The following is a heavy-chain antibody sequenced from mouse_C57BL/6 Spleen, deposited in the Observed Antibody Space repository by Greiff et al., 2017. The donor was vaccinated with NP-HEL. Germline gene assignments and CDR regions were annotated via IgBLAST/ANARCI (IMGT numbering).Heavy chain of an antibody. J-gene: IGHJ2*01. CDR2: ISDGGSYT. V-gene: IGHV5-4*01. CDR1: GFTFSSYA. CDR3: ARARDFDY. Sequence: EVQVVESGGGLVKPGGSLKLSCAASGFTFSSYAMSWVRQTPEKRLEWVATISDGGSYTYYPDNVKGRFTISRDNAKNNLYLQMSHLKSEDTAMYYCARARDFDYWGQGTTLTVSS.